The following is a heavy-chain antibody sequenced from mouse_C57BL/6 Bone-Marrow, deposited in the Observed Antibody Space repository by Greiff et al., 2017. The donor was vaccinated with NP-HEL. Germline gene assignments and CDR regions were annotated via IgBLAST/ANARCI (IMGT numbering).Heavy chain of an antibody. CDR2: IDPANGNT. CDR1: GFNIKNTY. D-gene: IGHD2-5*01. J-gene: IGHJ4*01. V-gene: IGHV14-3*01. CDR3: ADSNYCYAMDY. Sequence: VHVKQSVAELVRPGASVKLSCTASGFNIKNTYMHWVKQRPEQGLEWIGRIDPANGNTKYAPKFQGKATITADTSSNTAYLQLSSLTSEDTAIYFCADSNYCYAMDYWGQGTSVTVSS.